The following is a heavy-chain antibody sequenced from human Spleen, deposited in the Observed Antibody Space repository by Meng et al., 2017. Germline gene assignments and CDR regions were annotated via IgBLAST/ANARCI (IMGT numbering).Heavy chain of an antibody. Sequence: GESLKISCAASGFTFSSYWMSWVRQAPGKGLEWVANIKQDGSEKYYVDSVKGRFTISRDNAKNSLYLQMNSLRAEDTAVYYCAREGGICSGNRCYAVFYGVDVWGQGTTVTVSS. CDR2: IKQDGSEK. J-gene: IGHJ6*02. CDR1: GFTFSSYW. V-gene: IGHV3-7*01. D-gene: IGHD3-3*01. CDR3: AREGGICSGNRCYAVFYGVDV.